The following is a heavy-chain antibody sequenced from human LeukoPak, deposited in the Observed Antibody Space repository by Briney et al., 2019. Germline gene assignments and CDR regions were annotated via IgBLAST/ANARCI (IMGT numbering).Heavy chain of an antibody. CDR1: GGSISSYY. CDR3: ARDRGTIVRGVNIPHDAFDI. CDR2: IYTSGST. J-gene: IGHJ3*02. V-gene: IGHV4-4*07. D-gene: IGHD3-10*01. Sequence: SETLSLTCTVSGGSISSYYWSWIRQPAGKGLEWIGRIYTSGSTNYNPSLKSRVTMSVDTSKNQFSLKLSSVTAADTAVYHCARDRGTIVRGVNIPHDAFDIWGQGTMVTVSS.